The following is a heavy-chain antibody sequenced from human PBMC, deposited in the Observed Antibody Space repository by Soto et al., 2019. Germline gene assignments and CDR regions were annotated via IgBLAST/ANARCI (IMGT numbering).Heavy chain of an antibody. CDR2: ISSSGSTI. Sequence: PGGSLRLSCAASGFTFSDYYMSWIRQAPGKGLEWVAYISSSGSTIYYADSVKGRFTISRDNAKNSLYLQMNSLRAEDTAVYYCARDGAIFGVVIIHNTYYYYGMDVWGQGTTVTVSS. CDR1: GFTFSDYY. CDR3: ARDGAIFGVVIIHNTYYYYGMDV. J-gene: IGHJ6*02. D-gene: IGHD3-3*01. V-gene: IGHV3-11*04.